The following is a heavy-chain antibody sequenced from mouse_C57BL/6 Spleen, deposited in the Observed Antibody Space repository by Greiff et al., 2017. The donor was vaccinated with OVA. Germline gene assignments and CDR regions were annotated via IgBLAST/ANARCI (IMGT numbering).Heavy chain of an antibody. Sequence: VQGVESGPGLVQPSQSLSITCTVSGFSLTTYGVHWVRQSPGKGLEWMGVIWSGGSTDYNAAFISRLSISKDNSKSQVFFKMNSLQADDTAIDYCARRSATGPFDYWGQGTTLTVSS. V-gene: IGHV2-2*01. CDR1: GFSLTTYG. D-gene: IGHD4-1*02. CDR2: IWSGGST. CDR3: ARRSATGPFDY. J-gene: IGHJ2*01.